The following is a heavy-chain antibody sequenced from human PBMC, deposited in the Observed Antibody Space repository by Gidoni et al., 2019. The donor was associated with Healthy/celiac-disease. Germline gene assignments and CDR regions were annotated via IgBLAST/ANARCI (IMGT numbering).Heavy chain of an antibody. Sequence: QVQLVQSGAEVKKPASSVKVPCKASGGTFRSYAISWVRQAPGQGLEWMGGIIPIFGTATYAQKFQGRVTITADESTSTAYMELSSLRSEDTAVYYCASLRGRGGSSLGYWGQGTLVTVSS. CDR2: IIPIFGTA. D-gene: IGHD1-26*01. V-gene: IGHV1-69*01. CDR1: GGTFRSYA. CDR3: ASLRGRGGSSLGY. J-gene: IGHJ4*02.